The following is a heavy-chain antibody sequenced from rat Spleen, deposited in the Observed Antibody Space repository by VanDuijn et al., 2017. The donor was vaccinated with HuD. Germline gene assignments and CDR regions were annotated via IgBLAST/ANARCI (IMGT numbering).Heavy chain of an antibody. Sequence: EVQLVESGGGLVQPGRSLKLSCVASGFTFNKYWMTWIRQAPGKGLEWVASITNASGRTYYPDSVKGLFTISRDTAQNTHYLQMNDLRSEDTATYYCTRRHVVPYVMDAWGQGASVTVSS. J-gene: IGHJ4*01. CDR2: ITNASGRT. CDR3: TRRHVVPYVMDA. CDR1: GFTFNKYW. V-gene: IGHV5-31*01. D-gene: IGHD1-1*01.